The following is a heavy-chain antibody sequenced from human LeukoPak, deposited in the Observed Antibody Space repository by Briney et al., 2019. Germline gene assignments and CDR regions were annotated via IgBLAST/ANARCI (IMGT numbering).Heavy chain of an antibody. CDR2: ISYDGSNK. J-gene: IGHJ6*02. CDR1: GFTFSSYG. V-gene: IGHV3-30*03. D-gene: IGHD6-13*01. CDR3: ATGYSSSWSPYYYYGMDV. Sequence: QPGGSLRLSCAASGFTFSSYGMHWVRQAPGKGLEWVAVISYDGSNKYYADSVKGRFTISRDNSKNTLYLQMNSLRAEDTAVYYCATGYSSSWSPYYYYGMDVWGQGTTVTVSS.